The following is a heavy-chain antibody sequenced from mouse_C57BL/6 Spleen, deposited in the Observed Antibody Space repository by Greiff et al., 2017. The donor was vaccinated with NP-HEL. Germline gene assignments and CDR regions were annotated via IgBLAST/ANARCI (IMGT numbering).Heavy chain of an antibody. Sequence: VQLQQPGTELVKPGASVKLSCKASGYTFTSYWMHWVKQRPGQGLEWIGEIDPSDSYTNYNQKFKGKSTLTVDKSSSTAYMQLSSLTSEDSAVYYCARGYYYGSSPFAYWGQGTLVTVSA. D-gene: IGHD1-1*01. CDR2: IDPSDSYT. J-gene: IGHJ3*01. CDR3: ARGYYYGSSPFAY. V-gene: IGHV1-69*01. CDR1: GYTFTSYW.